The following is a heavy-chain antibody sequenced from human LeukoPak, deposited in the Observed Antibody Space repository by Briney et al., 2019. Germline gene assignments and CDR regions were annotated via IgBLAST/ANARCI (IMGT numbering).Heavy chain of an antibody. J-gene: IGHJ4*02. CDR3: ARESSGYFY. D-gene: IGHD3-22*01. Sequence: VKPSETLSLTCAVSGYSISSGYYWGWIRQPPGKGLEWIGEIDHSGSTNYNPSLKSRVTISVDTSKNQFSLRLTSVTAADTAVYYCARESSGYFYWGQGTLVTVSS. CDR1: GYSISSGYY. V-gene: IGHV4-38-2*01. CDR2: IDHSGST.